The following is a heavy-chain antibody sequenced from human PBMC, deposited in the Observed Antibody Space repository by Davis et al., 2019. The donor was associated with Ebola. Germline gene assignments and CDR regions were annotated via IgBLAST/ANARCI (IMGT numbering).Heavy chain of an antibody. V-gene: IGHV3-23*03. J-gene: IGHJ3*02. Sequence: GGSLRLSCADSVITFSSYAMTWVRQAPGKGLEWVSVIYSGGSTYYADSVKGRFTISRDNSKNPLYLQMNGLRVEDTAIYYCAKDTSNIWFDIWGQGTMVTVSS. CDR3: AKDTSNIWFDI. D-gene: IGHD1-26*01. CDR1: VITFSSYA. CDR2: IYSGGST.